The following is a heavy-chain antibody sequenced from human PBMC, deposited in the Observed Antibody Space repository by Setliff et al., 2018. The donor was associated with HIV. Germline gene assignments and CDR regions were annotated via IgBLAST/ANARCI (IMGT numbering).Heavy chain of an antibody. CDR1: GFSLTTIRVA. CDR3: AHRRVGNYDSSGNYHSYFDY. J-gene: IGHJ4*02. Sequence: VSGPTLVNPTETLTLTCTFSGFSLTTIRVAVGWIRQPPGKAPEWLGFIYWDDDKRYSPSLKTRITITKDTSKNQVVLTMARMDPVDTATYYCAHRRVGNYDSSGNYHSYFDYWGQGILVTVSS. D-gene: IGHD3-22*01. V-gene: IGHV2-5*02. CDR2: IYWDDDK.